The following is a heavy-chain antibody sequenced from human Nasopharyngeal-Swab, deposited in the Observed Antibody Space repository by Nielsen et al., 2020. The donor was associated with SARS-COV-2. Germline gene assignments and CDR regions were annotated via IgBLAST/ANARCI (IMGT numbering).Heavy chain of an antibody. D-gene: IGHD4-23*01. CDR3: AGGNSADH. J-gene: IGHJ4*02. V-gene: IGHV3-7*03. CDR2: IKEDGSEK. Sequence: GESLKISCAASAFTFSSYWMSWVRQAPGKGLEWVANIKEDGSEKYYVDSVKGRFTISRDNAKNSLYLQMNSLRAEDTAVYYCAGGNSADHWGQGTLVTVSS. CDR1: AFTFSSYW.